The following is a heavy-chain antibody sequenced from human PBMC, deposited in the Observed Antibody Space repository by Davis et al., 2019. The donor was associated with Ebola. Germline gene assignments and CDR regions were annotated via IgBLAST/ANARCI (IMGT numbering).Heavy chain of an antibody. CDR2: IYYSGST. D-gene: IGHD5-18*01. CDR3: ARAPRVGPRYGAFDI. Sequence: PGGSLRLSCTVSGGSIGSYYWSWIRQPPGKGLEWIGYIYYSGSTNYNPSLKSRVTISVDKSKKYFSLKLSSVTAADTAVYYCARAPRVGPRYGAFDIWGQGTMVTVSS. V-gene: IGHV4-59*01. J-gene: IGHJ3*02. CDR1: GGSIGSYY.